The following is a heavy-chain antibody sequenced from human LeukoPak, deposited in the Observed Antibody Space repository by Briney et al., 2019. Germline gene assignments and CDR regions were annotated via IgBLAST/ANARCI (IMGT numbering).Heavy chain of an antibody. J-gene: IGHJ4*02. CDR1: GYSFTKYW. CDR3: ARRYYYDSSGYYESSFSFDY. CDR2: IYPCDSDT. Sequence: GESLKISCKGSGYSFTKYWIAWVRQMPGKGLEWMGVIYPCDSDTRYSPSFQGQVTISADKSISTAYLQWSSLKASDTAMYYCARRYYYDSSGYYESSFSFDYWGQGTLVTVSS. V-gene: IGHV5-51*01. D-gene: IGHD3-22*01.